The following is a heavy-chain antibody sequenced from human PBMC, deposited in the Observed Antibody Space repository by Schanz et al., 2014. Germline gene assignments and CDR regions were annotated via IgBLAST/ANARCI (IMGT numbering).Heavy chain of an antibody. Sequence: EVQLVESGGGLVQPGGSLRLSCAASGFTFSDSWMHWVRQAPGKGLVWVSRTSHDGSFTTFADSVKGRFTISRDNSKNTLDLQMSSLRADDTAVYYCVKEGTVVSGSPRDYWGQGALVTVSS. CDR2: TSHDGSFT. V-gene: IGHV3-74*01. CDR1: GFTFSDSW. D-gene: IGHD3-10*01. J-gene: IGHJ4*02. CDR3: VKEGTVVSGSPRDY.